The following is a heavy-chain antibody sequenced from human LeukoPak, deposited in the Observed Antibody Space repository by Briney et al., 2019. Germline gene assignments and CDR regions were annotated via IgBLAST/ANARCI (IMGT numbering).Heavy chain of an antibody. CDR2: IYPGDSDT. CDR3: ARQKYYDFWSGGSYYYMDV. Sequence: GESLKISCKGSGYSFTSCWIGRVRQMPGKGLEWMGIIYPGDSDTRYSPSFQGQVTISADKSISTAYLQWSSLKASDTAMYYCARQKYYDFWSGGSYYYMDVWGKGTTVTVSS. J-gene: IGHJ6*03. D-gene: IGHD3-3*01. V-gene: IGHV5-51*01. CDR1: GYSFTSCW.